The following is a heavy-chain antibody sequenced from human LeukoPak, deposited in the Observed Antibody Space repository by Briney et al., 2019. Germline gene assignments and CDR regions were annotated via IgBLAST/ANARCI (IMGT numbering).Heavy chain of an antibody. CDR3: AKDRCSSTSCAFDY. J-gene: IGHJ4*02. V-gene: IGHV3-33*06. CDR2: IWYDGSNK. Sequence: GALRPPCGASGFTFNKQGKHWVRQGPSKGVEWVAVIWYDGSNKYYADSVKGRFSISRDNSKNTLYLQMNSLRAEDTAVYYCAKDRCSSTSCAFDYWGQGTLVTVSS. D-gene: IGHD2-2*01. CDR1: GFTFNKQG.